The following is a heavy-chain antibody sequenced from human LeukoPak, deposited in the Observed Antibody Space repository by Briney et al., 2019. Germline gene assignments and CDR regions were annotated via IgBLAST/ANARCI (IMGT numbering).Heavy chain of an antibody. D-gene: IGHD3-22*01. J-gene: IGHJ4*02. CDR2: IYYSGST. CDR1: GGSISSGDYY. CDR3: ARGRPMIVVVTPSGYFDY. V-gene: IGHV4-30-4*01. Sequence: SETLSLTCTVSGGSISSGDYYWSWLRQPPGTGLEWIGYIYYSGSTYYNPSLKSRVTISVDTSKNQFSLKLSSVTAADTAVYSCARGRPMIVVVTPSGYFDYWGQGTLVTVSS.